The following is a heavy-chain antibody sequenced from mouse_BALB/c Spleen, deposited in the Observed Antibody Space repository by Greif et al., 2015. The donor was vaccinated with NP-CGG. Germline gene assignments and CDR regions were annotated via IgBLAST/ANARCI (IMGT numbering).Heavy chain of an antibody. J-gene: IGHJ4*01. V-gene: IGHV10-1*02. CDR3: VRDGYYAMDY. CDR1: GFTFNTYA. CDR2: IRSKSNNYAT. Sequence: EVKLMESGGGLVQPKGSLKLSCAASGFTFNTYAMNWVRQAPGKGLEWVARIRSKSNNYATYYADSVKDRFTISRDDSQSMLYLQMNNLKTEDTAMYYCVRDGYYAMDYWGQGTSVTASS.